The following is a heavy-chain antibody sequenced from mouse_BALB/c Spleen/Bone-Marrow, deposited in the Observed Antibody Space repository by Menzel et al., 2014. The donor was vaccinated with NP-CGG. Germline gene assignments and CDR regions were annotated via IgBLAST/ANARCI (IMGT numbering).Heavy chain of an antibody. Sequence: VQLKESGPELVKPGASMKISCKASGYSFTGYTMNWVKQSHGENLEWIGLINPYNGGTSYNQKFKGKATLTVDKSSSTAYMELLSLTSEDSAVYYCAREVIYYDYAGFAYWGQGTLVTVSA. CDR3: AREVIYYDYAGFAY. CDR1: GYSFTGYT. V-gene: IGHV1-18*01. CDR2: INPYNGGT. D-gene: IGHD2-4*01. J-gene: IGHJ3*01.